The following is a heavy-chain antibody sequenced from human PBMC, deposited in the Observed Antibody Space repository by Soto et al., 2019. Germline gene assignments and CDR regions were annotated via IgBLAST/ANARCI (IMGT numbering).Heavy chain of an antibody. CDR2: INLDSGDT. CDR1: GHTFTGHH. CDR3: GLEPTGTGGFDY. V-gene: IGHV1-2*02. Sequence: QVQLVQSGAEVKKPGASVKVSCKASGHTFTGHHIHWVRQAPGQGLEWMGWINLDSGDTRYAQKFQGRVTTTRDTSITTAYMELSGLRSDDTAVYYCGLEPTGTGGFDYWGQGTLVTVSS. J-gene: IGHJ4*02. D-gene: IGHD7-27*01.